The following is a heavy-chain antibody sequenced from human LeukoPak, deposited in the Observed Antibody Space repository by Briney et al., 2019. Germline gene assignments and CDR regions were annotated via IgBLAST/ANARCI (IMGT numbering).Heavy chain of an antibody. CDR2: ISADSGNT. CDR3: ARVPSGGYDFLTNYYYYYGLDV. D-gene: IGHD3-9*01. J-gene: IGHJ6*02. V-gene: IGHV1-18*01. CDR1: GYTFTSYG. Sequence: ASVKVSCKASGYTFTSYGISWVRQAPGQGLEWMGWISADSGNTKYAQKLQDRVTLTTDTSTTTAYMELRSLRSDDTAVYYCARVPSGGYDFLTNYYYYYGLDVWGQGTAVTVSS.